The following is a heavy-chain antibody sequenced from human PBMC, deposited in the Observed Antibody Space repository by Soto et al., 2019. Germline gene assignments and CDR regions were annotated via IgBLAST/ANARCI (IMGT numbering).Heavy chain of an antibody. Sequence: ASVKVSCKASGYTFTSYGISWVRQAPGQGLEWMGWINPNSGGTNYAQKFQGWVTMTRDTSISTAYMELSRLRSDDTAVYYCARADIVVVPAAMQYYYYGMDVWGQGTTVTVSS. CDR1: GYTFTSYG. V-gene: IGHV1-2*04. CDR3: ARADIVVVPAAMQYYYYGMDV. J-gene: IGHJ6*02. D-gene: IGHD2-2*01. CDR2: INPNSGGT.